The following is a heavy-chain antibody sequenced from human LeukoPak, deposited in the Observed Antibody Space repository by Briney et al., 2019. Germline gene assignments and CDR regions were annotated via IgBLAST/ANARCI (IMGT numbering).Heavy chain of an antibody. D-gene: IGHD3-10*01. CDR2: ISAYNGNT. Sequence: APVKVSCKASGYTFTSYGISWVRQAPGQGLEWMGWISAYNGNTNYAQKLQGRVTMTTDTSTSTAYMELRSLRSDDTAVYYCARDKGSITMVRGVNYWFDPWGQGTLVTVSS. J-gene: IGHJ5*02. V-gene: IGHV1-18*01. CDR3: ARDKGSITMVRGVNYWFDP. CDR1: GYTFTSYG.